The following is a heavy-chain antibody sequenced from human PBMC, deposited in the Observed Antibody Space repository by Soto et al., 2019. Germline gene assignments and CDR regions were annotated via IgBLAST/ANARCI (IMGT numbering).Heavy chain of an antibody. CDR3: SGCSGGACHRNYGMDV. V-gene: IGHV3-21*01. CDR1: GFTFSSCT. CDR2: ISPSTSHI. Sequence: EVHLVESGGGLVKPGGSLRLSCAVSGFTFSSCTMNWVGQAPGKGLEWVSSISPSTSHIYYTDSVKGRFTISRDNAKNSLFLQMNSLRAEDTAVYYCSGCSGGACHRNYGMDVWGQGTTVTVSS. D-gene: IGHD2-15*01. J-gene: IGHJ6*02.